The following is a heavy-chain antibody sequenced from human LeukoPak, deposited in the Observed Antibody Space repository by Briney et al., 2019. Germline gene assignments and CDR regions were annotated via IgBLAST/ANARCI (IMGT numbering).Heavy chain of an antibody. J-gene: IGHJ3*02. CDR3: AREIGYGGNTYRAFDI. V-gene: IGHV3-23*01. D-gene: IGHD4-23*01. CDR2: ISGSGGST. Sequence: GGSLRLSCAASGFTFSSYGMSWVRQAPGKGLEWVSAISGSGGSTYYADSVKGRFTISRDNSKNTLYLQMNSLRAEATAVYYCAREIGYGGNTYRAFDIWGQGTMVTVSS. CDR1: GFTFSSYG.